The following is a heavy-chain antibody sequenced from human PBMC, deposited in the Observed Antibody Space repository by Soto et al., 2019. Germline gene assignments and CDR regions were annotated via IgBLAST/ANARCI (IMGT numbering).Heavy chain of an antibody. CDR1: GFTFSNAW. CDR2: IKSKTDGGTT. D-gene: IGHD1-20*01. Sequence: PGGSLRLSCAASGFTFSNAWMSWVRQAPGKGLEWVGRIKSKTDGGTTDYAAPVKGRFTISRDDSKNTLYLQMNSLKTEDTAVYYCNTDMPLNWNDDKDSFENWFDPWGQGTLVTVSS. CDR3: NTDMPLNWNDDKDSFENWFDP. V-gene: IGHV3-15*01. J-gene: IGHJ5*02.